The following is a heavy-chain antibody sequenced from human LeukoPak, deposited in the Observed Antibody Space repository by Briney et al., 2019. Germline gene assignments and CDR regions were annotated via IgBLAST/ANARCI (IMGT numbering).Heavy chain of an antibody. CDR1: GYTFTGYY. CDR3: ARDGSWGSTSYSDY. Sequence: ASVKVSCKASGYTFTGYYIHWVRQAPGQGLEWMGWINPNSGGTKYEQKFQGRVTMTRDTSITTAYMELTRLTSDDTAVYYYARDGSWGSTSYSDYWGQGTLVTVSS. D-gene: IGHD2-2*01. CDR2: INPNSGGT. J-gene: IGHJ4*02. V-gene: IGHV1-2*02.